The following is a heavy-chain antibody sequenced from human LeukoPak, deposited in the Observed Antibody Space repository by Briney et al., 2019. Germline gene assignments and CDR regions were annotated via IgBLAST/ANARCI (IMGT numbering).Heavy chain of an antibody. V-gene: IGHV4-59*01. D-gene: IGHD6-19*01. CDR2: IFYTGSN. Sequence: SETLSLTCSVSGGSISSSYWSWIPQAPGKGPEWLGYIFYTGSNDYSPSLKRRVTILVDTSKNQFSLRVNSVTAADTAVYYCARAIYSRAWYASDIWGQGTVVTVSA. CDR1: GGSISSSY. J-gene: IGHJ3*02. CDR3: ARAIYSRAWYASDI.